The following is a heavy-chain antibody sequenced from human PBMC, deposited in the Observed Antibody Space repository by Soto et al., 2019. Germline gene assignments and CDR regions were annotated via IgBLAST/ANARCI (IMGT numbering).Heavy chain of an antibody. D-gene: IGHD2-15*01. J-gene: IGHJ6*02. Sequence: GGSLRLSCAASGFTFSSYAMSWVRQAPGKGLEWVSAISGSGGSTYYADSVKGRFTISRDNSKNTLYLQMNSLRAEDTAVYYCAKVIGYCSGGSCYSGYYYYGMDVWGQGTTVTVSS. CDR1: GFTFSSYA. V-gene: IGHV3-23*01. CDR3: AKVIGYCSGGSCYSGYYYYGMDV. CDR2: ISGSGGST.